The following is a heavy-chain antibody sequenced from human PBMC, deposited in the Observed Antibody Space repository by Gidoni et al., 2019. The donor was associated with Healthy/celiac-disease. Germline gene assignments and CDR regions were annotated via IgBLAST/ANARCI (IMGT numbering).Heavy chain of an antibody. J-gene: IGHJ4*02. CDR2: ISGSCGST. V-gene: IGHV3-23*01. CDR3: AKEMYYYDSSGYPLDY. CDR1: GFPFTGYA. D-gene: IGHD3-22*01. Sequence: EVQLLESGGGLVQPGGSLSLSVDALGFPFTGYAMSWVRQATGKGLEWVSAISGSCGSTYYADSVKGRFTISRDNSKNTLYLQMNSLRAEDTAVYYCAKEMYYYDSSGYPLDYWGQGTLVTVSS.